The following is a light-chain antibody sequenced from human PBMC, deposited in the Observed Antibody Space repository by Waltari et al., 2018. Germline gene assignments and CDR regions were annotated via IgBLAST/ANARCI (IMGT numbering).Light chain of an antibody. Sequence: IQFNQSPSPLSASVGDRVTITCRARQAITNYLAWYQQEPGKPPKLLIYAASTLKSGVPSRFSGSQSGTDFTLTISTLQPEDFATYYCQQLDTYPLTFGGGTKVEIK. J-gene: IGKJ4*01. CDR2: AAS. CDR1: QAITNY. CDR3: QQLDTYPLT. V-gene: IGKV1-9*01.